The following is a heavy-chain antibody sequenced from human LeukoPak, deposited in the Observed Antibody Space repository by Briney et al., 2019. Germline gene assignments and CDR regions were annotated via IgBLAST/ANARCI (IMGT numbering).Heavy chain of an antibody. V-gene: IGHV3-30*02. Sequence: PGGSLRLCCAASGFTFSSYGMHWVRQAPGKGLEWVAFIRYDGSNKYYADSVKGRFTISRDNSKNTLYLQMNSLRAEDTAVYYCAKGELRFLEWLCDYWGQGTLVTVSS. J-gene: IGHJ4*02. CDR1: GFTFSSYG. CDR2: IRYDGSNK. D-gene: IGHD3-3*01. CDR3: AKGELRFLEWLCDY.